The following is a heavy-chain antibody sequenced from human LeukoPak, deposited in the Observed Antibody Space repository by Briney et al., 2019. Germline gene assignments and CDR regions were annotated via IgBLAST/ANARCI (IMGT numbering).Heavy chain of an antibody. CDR1: GGSISSYY. CDR2: IYYSGST. Sequence: SETLSLTCTVSGGSISSYYWSWIRQPPGKGLEWIGYIYYSGSTNYKPSLKSRVTISVDTSKNQFSLKLSSVTAADTAVYYCARGVGIYDILTGYYKGPNWFDPWGQGTLVTVSS. D-gene: IGHD3-9*01. V-gene: IGHV4-59*01. J-gene: IGHJ5*02. CDR3: ARGVGIYDILTGYYKGPNWFDP.